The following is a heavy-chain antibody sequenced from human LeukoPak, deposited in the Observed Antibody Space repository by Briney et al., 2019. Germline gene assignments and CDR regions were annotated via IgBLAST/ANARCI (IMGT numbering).Heavy chain of an antibody. V-gene: IGHV5-51*01. Sequence: GESLKISCKGPGYSFTNYWIGWVRQMPGKGLEWMGLIYPGDSDSRYSPSFQGQVTISADKSISTAYLQWSSLKASDTAMYYCARRSGHFYSGSYDYWGQGTLVTVSS. CDR3: ARRSGHFYSGSYDY. D-gene: IGHD1-26*01. CDR2: IYPGDSDS. J-gene: IGHJ4*02. CDR1: GYSFTNYW.